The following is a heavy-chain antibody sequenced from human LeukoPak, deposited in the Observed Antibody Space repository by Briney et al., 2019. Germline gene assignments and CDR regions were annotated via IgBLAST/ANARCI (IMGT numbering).Heavy chain of an antibody. CDR1: GGSISSYY. Sequence: SETLSLTCTVSGGSISSYYWSWIRQPPGKGLEWIGYMYYSGSTNYDPSLKSRVTISVDTSKIQFSLKLSSVTAADTAVFYCARENSGSYREFDYWGQGTLVTVSS. CDR3: ARENSGSYREFDY. D-gene: IGHD1-26*01. J-gene: IGHJ4*02. CDR2: MYYSGST. V-gene: IGHV4-59*12.